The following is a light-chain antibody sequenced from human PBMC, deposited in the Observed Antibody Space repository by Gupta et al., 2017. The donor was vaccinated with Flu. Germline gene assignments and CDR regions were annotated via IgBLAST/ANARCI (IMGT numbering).Light chain of an antibody. J-gene: IGLJ2*01. CDR3: SSDAGGNLVV. CDR1: SSDVGHYNY. CDR2: EVK. V-gene: IGLV2-8*01. Sequence: QSALTQPPSASGSPGQSVTIPCSGTSSDVGHYNYVSWYQHHPGKAPKLIIYEVKKRPAGVPGRFSGSKSGNTASLTVSRLQAEDETNYYCSSDAGGNLVVFGGGTKLTVL.